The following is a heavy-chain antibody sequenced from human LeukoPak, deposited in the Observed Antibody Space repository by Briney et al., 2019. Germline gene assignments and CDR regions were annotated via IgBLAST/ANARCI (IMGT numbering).Heavy chain of an antibody. CDR1: GCTFTNDG. V-gene: IGHV1-18*04. Sequence: ASVKVSCKASGCTFTNDGINWVRQAPGQGLEWMGWISAYHNNTKYAQKLQGRVIMTTDTSTSTAYMELRTLKSDDTAVYYCAREPHMYGSGTYSSPYFDYWGQGTVVTVSS. J-gene: IGHJ4*02. CDR2: ISAYHNNT. D-gene: IGHD3-10*01. CDR3: AREPHMYGSGTYSSPYFDY.